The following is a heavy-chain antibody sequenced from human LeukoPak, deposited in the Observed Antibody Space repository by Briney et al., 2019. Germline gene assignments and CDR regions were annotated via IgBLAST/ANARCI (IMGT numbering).Heavy chain of an antibody. Sequence: SETLSLTCTVSGGSISSYYWSWIRQPPGKGLEWIGYIYYSGSTNYNPSLKSRVTISVDTAKYQFSLKLSSVTAADTAVYYCARQYYYDSPFDYWGQGTLVTVSS. D-gene: IGHD3-22*01. J-gene: IGHJ4*02. CDR1: GGSISSYY. CDR3: ARQYYYDSPFDY. V-gene: IGHV4-59*13. CDR2: IYYSGST.